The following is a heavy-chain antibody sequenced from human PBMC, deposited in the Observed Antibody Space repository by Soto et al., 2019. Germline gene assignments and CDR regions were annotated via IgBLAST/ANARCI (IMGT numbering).Heavy chain of an antibody. Sequence: QVQLVQSGAEVKKPGSSVKVSCKASGGTFSSYAISWGRQAPGQGLEGMGGIIPIFGTANYAQKLQGRVTITADESTSTAYMELSRLRSEDTAVYYCARGAIGAPRLFDYWGQGTLVTVSS. V-gene: IGHV1-69*01. J-gene: IGHJ4*02. CDR3: ARGAIGAPRLFDY. D-gene: IGHD3-10*01. CDR1: GGTFSSYA. CDR2: IIPIFGTA.